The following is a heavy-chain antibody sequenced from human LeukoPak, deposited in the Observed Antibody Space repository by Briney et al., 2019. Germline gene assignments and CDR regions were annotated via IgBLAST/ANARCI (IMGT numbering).Heavy chain of an antibody. CDR2: IIPIFGTA. CDR3: ARALGASSSWYAFDI. CDR1: GGTFSSYA. V-gene: IGHV1-69*01. J-gene: IGHJ3*02. Sequence: SVKVSCKASGGTFSSYAISWVRQAPGQGLEWMGGIIPIFGTANYAQKFQGRVTITADESTSTAYMELSSLRSEDTAVYYCARALGASSSWYAFDIWAQGTMVIVSS. D-gene: IGHD6-13*01.